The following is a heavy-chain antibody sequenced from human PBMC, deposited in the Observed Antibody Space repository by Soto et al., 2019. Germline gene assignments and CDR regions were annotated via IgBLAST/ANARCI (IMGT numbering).Heavy chain of an antibody. CDR2: INHSGST. CDR3: ARDKITGLFDY. CDR1: GGSSSGYY. V-gene: IGHV4-34*01. D-gene: IGHD2-8*02. J-gene: IGHJ4*02. Sequence: QVQLQQWGAGLLKPSETLSLTCAVYGGSSSGYYWTWIRQPPGTGLEWIGEINHSGSTNYNPSLKSRVTLSVDTSKNQFSLKLTSVTAADPAVYYCARDKITGLFDYWGQGTLVTVSS.